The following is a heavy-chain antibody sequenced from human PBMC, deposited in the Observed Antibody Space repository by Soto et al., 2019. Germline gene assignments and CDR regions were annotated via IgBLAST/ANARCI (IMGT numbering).Heavy chain of an antibody. CDR2: IYYSGST. D-gene: IGHD4-4*01. V-gene: IGHV4-59*12. CDR3: SRNSDYAFVQAVDFDY. CDR1: GGSISSYY. J-gene: IGHJ4*02. Sequence: SDTLSLTCTVSGGSISSYYWSWIRQPQGKGLEWIGYIYYSGSTNYNPSLKSRVTISRDDSKDIAYLQVNSLKTEDTAVYYCSRNSDYAFVQAVDFDYWGQGTPVTVSS.